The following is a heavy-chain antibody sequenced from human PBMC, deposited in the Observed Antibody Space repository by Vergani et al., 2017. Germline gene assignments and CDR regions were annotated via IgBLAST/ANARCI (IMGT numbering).Heavy chain of an antibody. J-gene: IGHJ4*01. CDR2: INHSGST. CDR3: ARGLNDILTGYYPDY. V-gene: IGHV4-34*01. Sequence: QVQLQQWGAGLLKPSETLSLTCAVYGGSFSGYYWSWIRQPPGKGLEWIGEINHSGSTNYNPSLKSRVTISVDTSKNQFSLKLSSVTAADTAVYYCARGLNDILTGYYPDYWGHGTLVTVSS. D-gene: IGHD3-9*01. CDR1: GGSFSGYY.